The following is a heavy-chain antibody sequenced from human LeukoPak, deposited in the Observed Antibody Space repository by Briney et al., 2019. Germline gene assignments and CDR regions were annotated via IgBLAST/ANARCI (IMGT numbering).Heavy chain of an antibody. Sequence: GGSLRLSCAASGFNFSNYAMSWVRQAPGKGLEWVSAISGSGGSTYYADSVKGRFTISRDNSKNTLYLQMNSLRAEDTAVYYCATCRFSGGSCYSGYWGQGTLVTVSS. CDR3: ATCRFSGGSCYSGY. CDR2: ISGSGGST. D-gene: IGHD2-15*01. J-gene: IGHJ4*02. CDR1: GFNFSNYA. V-gene: IGHV3-23*01.